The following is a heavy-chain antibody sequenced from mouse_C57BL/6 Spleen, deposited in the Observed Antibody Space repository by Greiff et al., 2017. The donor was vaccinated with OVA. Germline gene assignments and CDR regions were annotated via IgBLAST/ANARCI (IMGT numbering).Heavy chain of an antibody. CDR1: GYTFTSYT. CDR2: INPSSGYT. CDR3: ARGGDYDEGFAY. D-gene: IGHD2-4*01. J-gene: IGHJ3*01. Sequence: VQLQQSGAELARPGASVKMSCKASGYTFTSYTMHWVKQRPGQGLEWIGYINPSSGYTKYNQKFKDKATLTADKSSSTAYMQLSSLTSEDSAVYYCARGGDYDEGFAYWGQGTLVTVSA. V-gene: IGHV1-4*01.